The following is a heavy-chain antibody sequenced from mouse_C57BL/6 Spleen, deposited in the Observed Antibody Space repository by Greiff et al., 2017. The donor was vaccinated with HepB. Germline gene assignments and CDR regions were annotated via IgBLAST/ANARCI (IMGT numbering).Heavy chain of an antibody. D-gene: IGHD1-1*01. CDR3: ARSTVYYYGSSGFDY. CDR2: IYPRDGST. J-gene: IGHJ2*01. CDR1: GYTFTSYD. V-gene: IGHV1-85*01. Sequence: QVQLQQSGPELVKPGASVKLSCKASGYTFTSYDINWVKQRPGQGLEWIGWIYPRDGSTKYNEKFKGKATLTVDTSSSTAYMELHSLTSEDSAVYFCARSTVYYYGSSGFDYWGQGTTLTVSS.